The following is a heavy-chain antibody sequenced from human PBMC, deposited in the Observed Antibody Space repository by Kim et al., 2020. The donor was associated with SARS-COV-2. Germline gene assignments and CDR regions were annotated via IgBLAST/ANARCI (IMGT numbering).Heavy chain of an antibody. Sequence: GGSLGLSCAASGFTFSTYNMNWVRLAPGKGLEWVSYISSSSRLIYYADSVKGRFTISRDNARNSLYLQMNSLRDEDTAVYYCARAFSGRETSWGQGTLVT. CDR1: GFTFSTYN. CDR2: ISSSSRLI. V-gene: IGHV3-48*02. J-gene: IGHJ5*02. D-gene: IGHD6-19*01. CDR3: ARAFSGRETS.